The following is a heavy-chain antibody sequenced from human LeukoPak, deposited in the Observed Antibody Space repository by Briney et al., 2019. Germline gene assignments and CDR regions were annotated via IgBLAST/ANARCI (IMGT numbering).Heavy chain of an antibody. D-gene: IGHD6-19*01. J-gene: IGHJ4*02. CDR1: GGSISSHY. Sequence: SETLSLTCAVSGGSISSHYWSWLRKPRGGGLEWIAYIHYTGRTNYNPSLKGRVTISVDTSNSQFSLNLNSVTAADTAVYYCARGAGWYDYWGQGTLVTVSS. CDR3: ARGAGWYDY. V-gene: IGHV4-59*11. CDR2: IHYTGRT.